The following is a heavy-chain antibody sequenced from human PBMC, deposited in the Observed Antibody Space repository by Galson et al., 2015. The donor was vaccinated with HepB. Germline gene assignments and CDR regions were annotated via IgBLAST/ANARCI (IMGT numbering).Heavy chain of an antibody. CDR3: ARELYYDSSGYYSWFDP. J-gene: IGHJ5*02. D-gene: IGHD3-22*01. CDR1: GYTFTSYG. V-gene: IGHV1-18*01. Sequence: SVKVSCKASGYTFTSYGISWVRQAPGQGLEWMGWISAYNGNTNYAQKLQGRVTMTTDTSTSTAYMELRSLRSDDTAVYYCARELYYDSSGYYSWFDPWGQGTLVTVSS. CDR2: ISAYNGNT.